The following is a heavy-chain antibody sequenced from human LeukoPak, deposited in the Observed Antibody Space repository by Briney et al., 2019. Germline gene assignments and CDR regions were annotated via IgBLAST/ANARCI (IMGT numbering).Heavy chain of an antibody. CDR1: GFTFSTYW. Sequence: GRSLRLSCAASGFTFSTYWMLWVRQAPGKGLEWVANIKQDGSEKYYLDSVKGRFTISRDNAKNSLYLQMSSLRAEDTAVYYCASGNPFGVYWGQGTLVTVSS. V-gene: IGHV3-7*03. D-gene: IGHD3-16*01. CDR2: IKQDGSEK. CDR3: ASGNPFGVY. J-gene: IGHJ4*02.